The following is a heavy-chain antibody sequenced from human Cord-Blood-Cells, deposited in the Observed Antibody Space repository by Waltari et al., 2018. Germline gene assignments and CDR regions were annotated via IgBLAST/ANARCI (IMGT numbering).Heavy chain of an antibody. CDR1: GFTFSRYA. V-gene: IGHV3-30-3*01. CDR2: ISYDGSNK. Sequence: QVQLVESGGGVVQPGRSLRLSCAASGFTFSRYAMHWVRQAPGKGLEWVAVISYDGSNKYYADSVKGRFTISRDNSKNTLYLQMNSLRAEDTAVYYCARGRVIPHFDYWGQGTLVTVSS. D-gene: IGHD3-10*01. J-gene: IGHJ4*02. CDR3: ARGRVIPHFDY.